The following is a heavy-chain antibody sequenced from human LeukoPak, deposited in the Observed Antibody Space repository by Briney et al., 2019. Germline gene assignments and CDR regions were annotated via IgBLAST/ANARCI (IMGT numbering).Heavy chain of an antibody. Sequence: SQTLSLTCAVSGGSISSGGYSWSWIRQPPGKGLEWIGYIYHSGSTYYNPSLKSRVTISVDRSKNQFSLKLSSVTAADTAVYYCARVGYGDYGADYWGQGTLVTVFS. V-gene: IGHV4-30-2*01. CDR2: IYHSGST. CDR1: GGSISSGGYS. D-gene: IGHD4-17*01. CDR3: ARVGYGDYGADY. J-gene: IGHJ4*02.